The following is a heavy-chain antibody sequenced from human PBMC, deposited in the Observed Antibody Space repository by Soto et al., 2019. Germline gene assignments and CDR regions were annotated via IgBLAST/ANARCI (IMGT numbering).Heavy chain of an antibody. CDR1: GGSISSSRYY. CDR2: SSYSGST. V-gene: IGHV4-39*01. CDR3: ARQRITIFGVVMDMDY. J-gene: IGHJ4*02. Sequence: SETLPLTCTVSGGSISSSRYYWGWISQPPGNGLEGIGSSSYSGSTYYNPSLKSRVTISVATSKNQFSLKLSSVTAADTAVYYGARQRITIFGVVMDMDYWGQGTLVTVS. D-gene: IGHD3-3*01.